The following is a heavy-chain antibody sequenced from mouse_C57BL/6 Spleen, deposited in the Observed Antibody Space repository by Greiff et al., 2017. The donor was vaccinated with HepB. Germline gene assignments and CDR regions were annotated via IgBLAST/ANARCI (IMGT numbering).Heavy chain of an antibody. J-gene: IGHJ2*01. CDR3: AFTAVVGDYFDY. Sequence: QVQLKQPGAELVKPGASVKMSCKASGYTFTSYWITWVKQRPGQGLEWIGDIYPGSGSTNYNEKFKSKATLTVDTSSSTAYMQLSSLTSEDSAVYYCAFTAVVGDYFDYWGQGTTLTVSS. CDR1: GYTFTSYW. V-gene: IGHV1-55*01. CDR2: IYPGSGST. D-gene: IGHD1-1*01.